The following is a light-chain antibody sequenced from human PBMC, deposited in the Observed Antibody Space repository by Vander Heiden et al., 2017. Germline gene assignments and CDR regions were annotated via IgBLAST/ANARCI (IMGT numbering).Light chain of an antibody. Sequence: DIQMTQSPSSLSSSVGDRVTITCQASQDISNYLNWYQQKPGKAPKLLIYDASNFETGVPSRFSGSGSGTDFTFTISSLQPEDIATYYCQQYDNLFSLTFGGGTKVEIK. J-gene: IGKJ4*01. CDR1: QDISNY. CDR2: DAS. V-gene: IGKV1-33*01. CDR3: QQYDNLFSLT.